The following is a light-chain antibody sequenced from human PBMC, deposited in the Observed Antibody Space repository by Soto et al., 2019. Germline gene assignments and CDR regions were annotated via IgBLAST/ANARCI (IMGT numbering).Light chain of an antibody. V-gene: IGKV1-39*01. J-gene: IGKJ3*01. CDR2: DAA. Sequence: DIQMTQSPYSLSAAVGDRVTIACRASQNINTYLNWYQQKPGKAPKLLIFDAASLHSGVPSRFSVGGSRTDFTLTITSLQPEDFATYYCQQSSSAPFTFGPGTKVDIK. CDR3: QQSSSAPFT. CDR1: QNINTY.